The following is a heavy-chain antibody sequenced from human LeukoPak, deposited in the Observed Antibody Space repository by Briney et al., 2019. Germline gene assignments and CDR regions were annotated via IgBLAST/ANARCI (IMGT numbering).Heavy chain of an antibody. J-gene: IGHJ4*02. D-gene: IGHD2-21*02. CDR3: ATDLFCGGDCYHAY. CDR1: GFTFSSYG. CDR2: IRSDGSNK. Sequence: PGGSLRLSCAASGFTFSSYGMHWVRQAPGKGLEWVAFIRSDGSNKYYADSVKGRFTISRDNSKNTLHLQMNSLRAEDTAVYYCATDLFCGGDCYHAYWGQGTLVTVSS. V-gene: IGHV3-30*02.